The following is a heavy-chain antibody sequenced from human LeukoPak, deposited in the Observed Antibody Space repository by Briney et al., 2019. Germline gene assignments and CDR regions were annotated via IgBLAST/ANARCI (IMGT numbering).Heavy chain of an antibody. CDR2: MNPNSGNT. D-gene: IGHD3-22*01. J-gene: IGHJ4*02. V-gene: IGHV1-8*01. CDR3: ASYDSSGYRLDY. Sequence: ASVKVSCKASGYTFTSYDINWVRQATGQGLEWMGWMNPNSGNTGYAQKFQGRVAMTWNTSISTAYMELSSLRSEDTAVYYCASYDSSGYRLDYWGQGTLVTVSS. CDR1: GYTFTSYD.